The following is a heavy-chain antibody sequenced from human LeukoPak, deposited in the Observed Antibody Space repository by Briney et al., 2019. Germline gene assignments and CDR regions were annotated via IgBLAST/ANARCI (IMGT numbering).Heavy chain of an antibody. J-gene: IGHJ6*03. CDR1: GVSINSHY. Sequence: PSETLSLTCTVSGVSINSHYWSWIRQPPGKGLEWIGFIYETGSANYKSSLQSRVTMSLDTSKNQVSLKLNSVTAADTAVYYCARVLQNYYHLDVWGKGTTVTVPS. CDR3: ARVLQNYYHLDV. CDR2: IYETGSA. D-gene: IGHD3-3*01. V-gene: IGHV4-59*11.